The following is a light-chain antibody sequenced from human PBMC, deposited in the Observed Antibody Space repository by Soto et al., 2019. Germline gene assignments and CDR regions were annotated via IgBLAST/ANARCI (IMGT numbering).Light chain of an antibody. V-gene: IGKV1-39*01. CDR2: GAS. CDR1: QNIGNY. J-gene: IGKJ2*01. Sequence: DIQMTQSPSSLSASVGDRVALTCRASQNIGNYLSWYAQKPGKAPKLLIYGASSLQSGVPSRFSGSGSGTHFTLTISSLQPEDVATYYCQQSDSIPFTFGRGTKLEMK. CDR3: QQSDSIPFT.